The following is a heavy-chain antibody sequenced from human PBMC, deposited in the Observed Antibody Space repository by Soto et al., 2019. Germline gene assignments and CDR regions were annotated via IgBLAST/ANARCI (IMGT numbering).Heavy chain of an antibody. CDR3: ASLSGATYGDYGGGINY. D-gene: IGHD4-17*01. CDR1: GGSISGSSYY. Sequence: SETLSLTCTVSGGSISGSSYYWGWIRQPPGKGLECIGSVHYSGSTDYNPSLKSRVTISVDTSKNQFSLKLTSVTAADTAVYFCASLSGATYGDYGGGINYWGQGTLVTVSS. V-gene: IGHV4-39*01. J-gene: IGHJ4*02. CDR2: VHYSGST.